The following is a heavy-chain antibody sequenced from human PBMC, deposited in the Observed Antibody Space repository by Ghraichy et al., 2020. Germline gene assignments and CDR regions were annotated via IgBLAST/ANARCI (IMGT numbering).Heavy chain of an antibody. CDR2: ISGYNGNT. V-gene: IGHV1-18*04. J-gene: IGHJ5*02. D-gene: IGHD3-10*01. CDR1: GYTFDSYG. Sequence: ASVKISCNASGYTFDSYGITWVRQAPGHGLEWMGWISGYNGNTKYAERFQGRLTLTADTATSTGYMDLSSLRSDDTAIYFCARDKLIRGEVSFFDTWGQGTLVTVSS. CDR3: ARDKLIRGEVSFFDT.